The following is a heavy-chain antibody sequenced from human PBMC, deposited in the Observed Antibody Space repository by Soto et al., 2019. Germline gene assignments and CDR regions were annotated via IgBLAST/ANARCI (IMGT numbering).Heavy chain of an antibody. D-gene: IGHD6-13*01. CDR3: ATEAEQHPYYYYYYGMDV. CDR1: CGSFSGYY. J-gene: IGHJ6*02. CDR2: INHSGST. V-gene: IGHV4-34*01. Sequence: SETLSLTCAVYCGSFSGYYWSWIRQPPGKGLEWIGEINHSGSTNYNPSLKSRVTISVDTSKNQFSLKLSSVTAADTAVYYCATEAEQHPYYYYYYGMDVWGQGTTVTVSS.